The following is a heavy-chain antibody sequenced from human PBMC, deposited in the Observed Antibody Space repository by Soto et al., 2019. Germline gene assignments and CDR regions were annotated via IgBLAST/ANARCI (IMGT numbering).Heavy chain of an antibody. J-gene: IGHJ4*02. D-gene: IGHD1-1*01. CDR3: AKALMAGTTGGDY. V-gene: IGHV3-30*18. CDR2: ISYDGSNK. Sequence: GGSLRLSCAASGFTFSSYGMHWVRQAPGKGLEWVAVISYDGSNKYYADSVKGRFTISRDNSKNTLYLQMNSLRAEDTAVYYCAKALMAGTTGGDYWGQGTLVTVSS. CDR1: GFTFSSYG.